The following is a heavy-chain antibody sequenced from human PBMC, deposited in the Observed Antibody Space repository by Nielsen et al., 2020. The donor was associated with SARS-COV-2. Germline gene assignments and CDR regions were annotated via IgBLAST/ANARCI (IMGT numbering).Heavy chain of an antibody. J-gene: IGHJ6*02. CDR1: GYTFTSYA. Sequence: ASVKVSCKASGYTFTSYAMHWVRQAPGQRLEWMGWINAGNGNTKYSQKFQGRVTITRDTSASTAYMELSSLRSEDTAVYYCARGGHTVTDPYYYYGMDVWGQGTTVTVSS. V-gene: IGHV1-3*01. D-gene: IGHD4-17*01. CDR3: ARGGHTVTDPYYYYGMDV. CDR2: INAGNGNT.